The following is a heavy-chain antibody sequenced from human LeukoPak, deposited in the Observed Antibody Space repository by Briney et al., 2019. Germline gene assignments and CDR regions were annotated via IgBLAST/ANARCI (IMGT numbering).Heavy chain of an antibody. V-gene: IGHV1-18*01. CDR3: ARDLYYDSSGYFDY. CDR1: GYTFTSYG. Sequence: ASVKVSCKASGYTFTSYGISWVRQAPGQGLEWMGWISAYNGNTNYAQKLQGRVTMTTDTSTSTAYMELRSLRSDVTAVYYCARDLYYDSSGYFDYWGQGTLVTVSS. J-gene: IGHJ4*02. CDR2: ISAYNGNT. D-gene: IGHD3-22*01.